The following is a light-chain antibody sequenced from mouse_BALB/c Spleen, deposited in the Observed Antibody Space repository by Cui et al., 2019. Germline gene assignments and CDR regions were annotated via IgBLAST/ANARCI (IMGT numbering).Light chain of an antibody. CDR2: WAS. V-gene: IGKV6-23*01. CDR3: QQYSSYPYT. J-gene: IGKJ2*01. CDR1: QDVGTA. Sequence: DIVMTESHKFMSTSVGDRVSITCKASQDVGTAVAWYQQKPGQSPKLLIYWASPRHTGVPDRFTGSGSGTDFTLTISNVQSEKLADYFCQQYSSYPYTFGGGTKLEIK.